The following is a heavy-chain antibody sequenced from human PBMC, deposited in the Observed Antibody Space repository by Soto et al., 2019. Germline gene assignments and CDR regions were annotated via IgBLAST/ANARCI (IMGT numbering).Heavy chain of an antibody. J-gene: IGHJ4*02. V-gene: IGHV1-18*01. CDR3: APHTLDTGMPSGY. CDR1: GYTFTNFG. CDR2: IGGYKGNT. Sequence: GASVKVSCKTSGYTFTNFGISWVRQAPGQGLEWMGWIGGYKGNTNYAQKLQDRVTLTTDTSTSTAYMELRSLRSDDTAVYYCAPHTLDTGMPSGYWGQGTLVTVSS. D-gene: IGHD5-18*01.